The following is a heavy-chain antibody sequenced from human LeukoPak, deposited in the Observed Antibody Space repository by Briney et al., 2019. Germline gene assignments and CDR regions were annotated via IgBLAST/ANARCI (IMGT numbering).Heavy chain of an antibody. CDR2: ISWNSGSI. D-gene: IGHD3-22*01. Sequence: GGSLRLSCAASGFTFDDYAMHWVRQAPGKGLEWVSGISWNSGSIGYADSVKGRFTISRDNAKNSLYLQMNSLRAEDTALYYCAKDSTRASYYYDSRAFDYWGQGTLVTVSS. J-gene: IGHJ4*02. V-gene: IGHV3-9*01. CDR1: GFTFDDYA. CDR3: AKDSTRASYYYDSRAFDY.